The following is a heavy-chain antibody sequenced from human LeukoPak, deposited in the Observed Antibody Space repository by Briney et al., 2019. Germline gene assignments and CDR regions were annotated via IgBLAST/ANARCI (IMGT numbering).Heavy chain of an antibody. CDR2: IYPGDSDT. V-gene: IGHV5-51*01. J-gene: IGHJ3*02. D-gene: IGHD2-2*01. CDR3: ARWDFCSSTMCSIGAFDI. CDR1: GYSFTSYW. Sequence: GESLKISCKGSGYSFTSYWIGWVRQMPGKGLEWMGIIYPGDSDTRYSPSFQGQVTISADKSISTAYLQWSSLKASDTAIYYCARWDFCSSTMCSIGAFDIWGQGTMVIVSS.